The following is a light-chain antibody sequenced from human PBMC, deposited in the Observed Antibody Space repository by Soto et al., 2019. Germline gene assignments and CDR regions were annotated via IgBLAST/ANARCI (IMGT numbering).Light chain of an antibody. CDR1: SSDVGGYDY. CDR2: EGS. CDR3: CSYAGSYV. Sequence: QSALTQPASVSGSPGQSITISCTGTSSDVGGYDYVSWYQQRPGKAPKLLIYEGSKRPSGVSNRFSGSKSGNTASLTISGLQAEDEADYYCCSYAGSYVFGTGTKLTVL. V-gene: IGLV2-23*01. J-gene: IGLJ1*01.